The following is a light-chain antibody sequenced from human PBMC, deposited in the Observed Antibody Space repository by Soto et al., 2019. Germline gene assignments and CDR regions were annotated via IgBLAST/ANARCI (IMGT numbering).Light chain of an antibody. CDR1: QSVSSTY. CDR2: GAT. CDR3: QQRSNWRIT. J-gene: IGKJ5*01. V-gene: IGKV3D-20*02. Sequence: EIVLTQSPVTLSLSPGERATLSCRASQSVSSTYLVWYQQKPGQAPRLLIYGATSRASGIPDRFSGSGSGTDFTLTISSLEPEDFAVYYCQQRSNWRITFGQGTRLEIK.